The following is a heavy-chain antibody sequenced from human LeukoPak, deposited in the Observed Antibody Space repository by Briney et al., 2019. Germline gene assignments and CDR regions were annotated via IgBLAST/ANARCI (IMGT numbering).Heavy chain of an antibody. V-gene: IGHV1-18*01. CDR1: GYTFTSYG. CDR2: ISAYNGNT. D-gene: IGHD3-22*01. J-gene: IGHJ6*02. Sequence: ASVKVSCKASGYTFTSYGISWVRQAPGQGLEWMGWISAYNGNTNFAQKLQGRVTMTTDTSTSTAYMELRSLRSDDTAVYYCARGYYDSSVSGMDVWGQGTTVTVSS. CDR3: ARGYYDSSVSGMDV.